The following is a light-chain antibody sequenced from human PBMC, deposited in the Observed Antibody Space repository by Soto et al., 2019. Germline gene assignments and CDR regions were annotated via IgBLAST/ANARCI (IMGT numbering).Light chain of an antibody. CDR2: DVS. J-gene: IGKJ5*01. CDR3: QQFNSYPIT. CDR1: QDIRGA. Sequence: AIQVTQSPSSLSASVGDRVTITCLSSQDIRGALAWYQQKPGKPPKLLNYDVSTLENGVPSRFSGDSSGTQFTLTISGLQPEDFGTYYCQQFNSYPITFGHGTRLEIK. V-gene: IGKV1-13*02.